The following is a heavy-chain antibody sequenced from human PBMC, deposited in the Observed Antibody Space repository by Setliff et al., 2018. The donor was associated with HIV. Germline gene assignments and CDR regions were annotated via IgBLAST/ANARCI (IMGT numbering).Heavy chain of an antibody. J-gene: IGHJ3*02. CDR3: ARGGVRGYSYGEAFDI. D-gene: IGHD5-18*01. CDR2: IISIFDKA. CDR1: GGSFNTYA. Sequence: RASVKVSCKSSGGSFNTYAINWVRQAPGQGLEWMGGIISIFDKANYAQKFHGRLTITADDSTRTVYMELKSLGSGDTAVYSCARGGVRGYSYGEAFDIWGQGTLVTVSS. V-gene: IGHV1-69*13.